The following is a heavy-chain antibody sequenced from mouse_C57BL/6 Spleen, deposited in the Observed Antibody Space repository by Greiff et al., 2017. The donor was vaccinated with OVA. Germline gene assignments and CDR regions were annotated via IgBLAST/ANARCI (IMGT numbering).Heavy chain of an antibody. J-gene: IGHJ3*01. D-gene: IGHD1-1*01. CDR1: GFTFSSYA. V-gene: IGHV5-4*01. Sequence: VQLKESGGGLVKPGGSLKLSCAASGFTFSSYAMSWVRQTPEKRLEWVATISDGGSYTYYPDNVKGRFTISRDNAKNNLYLQMSHLKSEDTAMYYCARDFSYYGIPFAYWGQGTLVTVSA. CDR3: ARDFSYYGIPFAY. CDR2: ISDGGSYT.